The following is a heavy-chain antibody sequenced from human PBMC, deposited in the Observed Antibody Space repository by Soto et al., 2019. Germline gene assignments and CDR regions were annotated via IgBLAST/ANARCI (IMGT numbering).Heavy chain of an antibody. J-gene: IGHJ5*02. CDR2: ISGSGGST. CDR3: AKDSNPGYWFDP. Sequence: PGGSLRLSCAASGFTFSSYAMSWFRQAPGKGLEWVSAISGSGGSTYYADSVKGRFTISRDNSKNTLYLQMNSLRAEDTAVYYCAKDSNPGYWFDPWGQGTLVTVSS. V-gene: IGHV3-23*01. CDR1: GFTFSSYA.